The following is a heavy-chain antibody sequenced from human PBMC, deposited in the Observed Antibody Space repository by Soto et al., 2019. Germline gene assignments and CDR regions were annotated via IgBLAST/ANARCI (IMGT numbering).Heavy chain of an antibody. CDR3: TTYPLNI. CDR1: GFTFSNAW. D-gene: IGHD3-9*01. CDR2: IKSKTDGETA. J-gene: IGHJ3*02. V-gene: IGHV3-15*07. Sequence: GGSLRLSCAASGFTFSNAWMNWVRQAPGKGLEWVGRIKSKTDGETADYAAPVKGRFTISRDDSKNTLYLQMDSLKTEDTAVYYCTTYPLNIWGQGTMVTV.